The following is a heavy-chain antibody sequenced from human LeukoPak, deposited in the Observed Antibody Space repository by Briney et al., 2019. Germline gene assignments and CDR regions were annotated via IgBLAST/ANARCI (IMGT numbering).Heavy chain of an antibody. CDR2: IYYSGST. J-gene: IGHJ4*02. V-gene: IGHV4-39*07. CDR1: GGSISSSTYY. Sequence: PSETLSLTCTVSGGSISSSTYYWGWIRQPPGKGLEWIGNIYYSGSTYYNPSLKSRVTISVDTSKNQFSLKLSSVTAADTAVYYCARRRGGNNYYFDYWGQGTLVTVSS. D-gene: IGHD4-23*01. CDR3: ARRRGGNNYYFDY.